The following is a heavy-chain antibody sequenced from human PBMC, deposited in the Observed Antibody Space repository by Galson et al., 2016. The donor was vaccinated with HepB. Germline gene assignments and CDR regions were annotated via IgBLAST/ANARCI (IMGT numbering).Heavy chain of an antibody. CDR3: AREYSYGYYYFYGVDV. J-gene: IGHJ6*02. Sequence: SLRLSCAAFGFTFSSYAMHWVRQAPGKGLEWVAVIWYDGTNKYYADSVKGRFTISRDNAKNSLYLQMNSLRAEDTAVYYCAREYSYGYYYFYGVDVWGQGTTVTVSS. CDR1: GFTFSSYA. V-gene: IGHV3-33*01. CDR2: IWYDGTNK. D-gene: IGHD5-18*01.